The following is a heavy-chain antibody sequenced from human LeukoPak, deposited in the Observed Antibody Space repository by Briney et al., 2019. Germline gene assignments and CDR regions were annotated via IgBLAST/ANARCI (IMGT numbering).Heavy chain of an antibody. Sequence: ASVKVSCKASGYTFTGYYMHWVRQVPGQGLEWMGWINPNSGGTNYAQKFQGRVTITADKSTSTAYMELSSLRSEDTAVYYCAREEYCSGGSCYSDYYYYYGMDVWGQGTTVTVSS. J-gene: IGHJ6*02. V-gene: IGHV1-2*02. D-gene: IGHD2-15*01. CDR3: AREEYCSGGSCYSDYYYYYGMDV. CDR2: INPNSGGT. CDR1: GYTFTGYY.